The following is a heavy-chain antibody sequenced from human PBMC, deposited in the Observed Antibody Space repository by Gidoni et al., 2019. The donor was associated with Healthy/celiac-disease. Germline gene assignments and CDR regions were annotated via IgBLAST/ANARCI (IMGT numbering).Heavy chain of an antibody. V-gene: IGHV3-13*05. CDR2: ICTAGDP. CDR3: ARGRGTTNSWYFDL. D-gene: IGHD1-7*01. Sequence: EVQLVESGGGLVQPGGSLRLACAAYGFTFSSYDMHWVRQATGKGLEWVSAICTAGDPYYPGSVKGRFTISRENAKNSLYLQMNSLRAGDTAVYYCARGRGTTNSWYFDLWGRGTLVTVSS. CDR1: GFTFSSYD. J-gene: IGHJ2*01.